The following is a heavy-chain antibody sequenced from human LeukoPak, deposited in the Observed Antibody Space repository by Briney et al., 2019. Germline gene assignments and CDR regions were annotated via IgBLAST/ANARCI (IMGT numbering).Heavy chain of an antibody. D-gene: IGHD4-11*01. CDR3: ARGYGNYGY. CDR1: GFTFSSYW. V-gene: IGHV3-7*01. J-gene: IGHJ4*02. Sequence: GGSLRLSCAASGFTFSSYWLSWVRQPPGKGLEWVANIKHDGSEKYYVDSVKGRFTMSRDSAKTSLYLQMNSLRAEDTAVYYCARGYGNYGYWGQGTLVTVSS. CDR2: IKHDGSEK.